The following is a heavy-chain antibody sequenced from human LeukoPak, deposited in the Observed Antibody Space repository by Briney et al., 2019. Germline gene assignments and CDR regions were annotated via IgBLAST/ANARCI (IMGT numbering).Heavy chain of an antibody. CDR3: ARSSGYSPRYFGY. V-gene: IGHV4-39*01. CDR2: IYYGGST. J-gene: IGHJ4*02. D-gene: IGHD3-22*01. Sequence: SETLSLTCTVSGDSISSSRYYWGWIRQPPGKGLEWIGNIYYGGSTYSNPSLKSRVTISVDTSKNQFSLKLYSVTAADTAVYYCARSSGYSPRYFGYWGQGTLVTASS. CDR1: GDSISSSRYY.